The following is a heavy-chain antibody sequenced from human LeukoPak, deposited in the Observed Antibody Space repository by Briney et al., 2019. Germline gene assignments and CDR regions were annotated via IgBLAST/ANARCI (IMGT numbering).Heavy chain of an antibody. CDR1: GLTFSSHW. CDR2: IKQDGSEK. CDR3: ARDPPRDFWSGYRDY. Sequence: GGSLRLSCAASGLTFSSHWMHWVRQAPGKGLEWVANIKQDGSEKYYVDSVKGRFTISRDNAKNSLYLQMNSLRAEDTAVYYCARDPPRDFWSGYRDYWGQGTLVTVSS. J-gene: IGHJ4*02. V-gene: IGHV3-7*03. D-gene: IGHD3-3*01.